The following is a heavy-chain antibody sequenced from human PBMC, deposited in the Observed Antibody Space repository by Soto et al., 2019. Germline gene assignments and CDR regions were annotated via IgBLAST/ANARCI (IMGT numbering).Heavy chain of an antibody. Sequence: SETLSLTCAVCGGSFSGYYWSWIRQPPGKGLEWIGEINHSGSTNYNPSLKSRVTISVDTSKNQFSLKLSSVTAADTAVYYCARIPGIAADGTGEGYYYYYGMDVWGQGTTVTVSS. V-gene: IGHV4-34*01. CDR2: INHSGST. CDR1: GGSFSGYY. D-gene: IGHD6-13*01. CDR3: ARIPGIAADGTGEGYYYYYGMDV. J-gene: IGHJ6*02.